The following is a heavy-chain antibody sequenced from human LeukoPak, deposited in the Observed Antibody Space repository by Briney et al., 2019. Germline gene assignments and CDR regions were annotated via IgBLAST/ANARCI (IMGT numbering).Heavy chain of an antibody. CDR1: GFTFSNAW. CDR3: PTERYCSGGSCYSGSDY. J-gene: IGHJ4*02. CDR2: IAAKTGCETT. D-gene: IGHD2-15*01. Sequence: GGSLRLLCAASGFTFSNAWMSWVRQAPGEWLEWDCRIAAKTGCETTDYAAPVKSRFSISRDDSKNVLYLQMNSLETEDTAVYYCPTERYCSGGSCYSGSDYWGQGTLVTVSS. V-gene: IGHV3-15*04.